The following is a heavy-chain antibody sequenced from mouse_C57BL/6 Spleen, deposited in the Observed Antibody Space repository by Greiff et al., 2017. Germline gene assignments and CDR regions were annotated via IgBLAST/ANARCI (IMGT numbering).Heavy chain of an antibody. CDR2: IDPETGGT. D-gene: IGHD1-1*01. J-gene: IGHJ1*03. Sequence: VQLQQSGAELVRPGASVTLSCKASGYTFTDYEMHWVKQTPVHGLEWIGAIDPETGGTAYNQKFKGKDILTADKSSSTAYMELRSLTSEDSAVYYCTRRDYYGSSFYWYFDVWGTGTTVTVSS. CDR3: TRRDYYGSSFYWYFDV. V-gene: IGHV1-15*01. CDR1: GYTFTDYE.